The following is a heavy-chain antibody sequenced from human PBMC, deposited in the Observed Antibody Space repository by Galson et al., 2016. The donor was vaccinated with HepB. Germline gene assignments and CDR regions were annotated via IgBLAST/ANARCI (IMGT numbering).Heavy chain of an antibody. J-gene: IGHJ3*02. V-gene: IGHV4-61*02. D-gene: IGHD6-19*01. CDR3: ARRGAVKVRGFDI. Sequence: TLSLTCTVPGGSISSGSYYWSWIRQSAGKGLEWIGRIYTSGNTNYTPPPKSRVTISVDTSQNLFSLNLTSVTAADTAVYYCARRGAVKVRGFDIWGQGTMVTVSS. CDR2: IYTSGNT. CDR1: GGSISSGSYY.